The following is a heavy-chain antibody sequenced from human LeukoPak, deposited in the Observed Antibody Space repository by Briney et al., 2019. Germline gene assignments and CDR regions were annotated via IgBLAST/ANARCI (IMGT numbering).Heavy chain of an antibody. V-gene: IGHV3-21*01. J-gene: IGHJ4*02. CDR2: ISSSSSYI. D-gene: IGHD3-22*01. Sequence: PGGSLRLSCAASGFTFSSYSMNWVRQAPGKGLEWVSSISSSSSYIYYADSLKGRFTISRDNAKNSLYLQMNSLRAEDTAVYYCARGGPETYYYDSSGYYAFDYWGQGTLVTVSS. CDR3: ARGGPETYYYDSSGYYAFDY. CDR1: GFTFSSYS.